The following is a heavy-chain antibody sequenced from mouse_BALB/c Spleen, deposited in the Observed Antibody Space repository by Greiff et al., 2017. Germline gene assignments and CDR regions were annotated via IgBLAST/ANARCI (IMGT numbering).Heavy chain of an antibody. J-gene: IGHJ4*01. CDR1: GYSITSGYY. CDR3: ARETTVVADAMDD. Sequence: DVQLQESGPGLVKPSQSLSLTCSVTGYSITSGYYWNWIRQFPGNKLEWMSYISYDGSNNYNPSLKNRISITRDTSKNQFFLKLNSVTTEDTATYYCARETTVVADAMDDWGQGTSVTVSA. D-gene: IGHD1-1*01. CDR2: ISYDGSN. V-gene: IGHV3-6*02.